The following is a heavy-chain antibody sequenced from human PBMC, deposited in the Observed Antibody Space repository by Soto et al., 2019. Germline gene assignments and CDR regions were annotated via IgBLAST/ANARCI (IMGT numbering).Heavy chain of an antibody. V-gene: IGHV4-39*01. CDR3: ARHGITGSYYDAFDI. D-gene: IGHD1-26*01. J-gene: IGHJ3*02. CDR1: NASIGTIPRL. CDR2: IKYSGTT. Sequence: LSLNRTLTNASIGTIPRLPRCLRQPPGKGLEWIASIKYSGTTFYNPSLKSRVTLSVDTSKNQFALKLSSVTAAETAVYYCARHGITGSYYDAFDIWGQGTMVT.